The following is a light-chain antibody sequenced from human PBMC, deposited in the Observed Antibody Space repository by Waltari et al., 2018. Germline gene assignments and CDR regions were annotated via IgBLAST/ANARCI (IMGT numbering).Light chain of an antibody. CDR2: EVS. J-gene: IGLJ2*01. Sequence: QSALTQPPSVSGSPGQSVTISCTGTSNDVGRYNRVSWYQQPPGTAPKLTIYEVSNRPSGVPDRFSGSKSANTASLTISGLQAEDEADYYCSSYTFSGTLVFGGGTKLTVL. V-gene: IGLV2-18*02. CDR1: SNDVGRYNR. CDR3: SSYTFSGTLV.